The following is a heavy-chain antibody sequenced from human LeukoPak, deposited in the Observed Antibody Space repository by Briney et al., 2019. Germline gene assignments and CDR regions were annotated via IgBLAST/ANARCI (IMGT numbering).Heavy chain of an antibody. J-gene: IGHJ4*02. Sequence: GGSLRLSCAASGFTFSSYGMHWVRQAPGKGLEWVAVISYDGSNKYYADSVKGRFTISRDNSKNTLYLQMNSLRAEDTAVYYCAKDDRVLYCFDYWGQGTLVTVSS. CDR1: GFTFSSYG. V-gene: IGHV3-30*18. CDR3: AKDDRVLYCFDY. CDR2: ISYDGSNK.